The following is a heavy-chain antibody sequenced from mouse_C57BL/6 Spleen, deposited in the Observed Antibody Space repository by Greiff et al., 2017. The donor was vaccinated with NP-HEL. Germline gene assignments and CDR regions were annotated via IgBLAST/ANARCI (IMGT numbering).Heavy chain of an antibody. CDR3: ASEGYGYFDV. D-gene: IGHD2-10*02. CDR1: GFTFSSYA. J-gene: IGHJ1*03. CDR2: ISDGGSYT. Sequence: EVQGVESGGGLVKPGGSLKLSCAASGFTFSSYAMSWVRQTPEKRLEWVATISDGGSYTYYPDNVKGRFTISRDNAKNNLYLQMSHLKSEDTAMYYCASEGYGYFDVWGTGTTVTVSS. V-gene: IGHV5-4*01.